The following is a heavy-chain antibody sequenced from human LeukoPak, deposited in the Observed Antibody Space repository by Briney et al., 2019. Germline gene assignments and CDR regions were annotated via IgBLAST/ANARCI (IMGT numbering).Heavy chain of an antibody. CDR2: ISSSCDYI. CDR3: ARGNIKFDY. J-gene: IGHJ4*02. V-gene: IGHV3-21*01. CDR1: GFTFSTYI. Sequence: GGSLRLSCAASGFTFSTYIMNWVRQAPGKGLEWVSSISSSCDYIYYVDSVKGRFTISRDNAKNSLYLQMNSLRAEDTAVYYCARGNIKFDYWGQGTLATVSS.